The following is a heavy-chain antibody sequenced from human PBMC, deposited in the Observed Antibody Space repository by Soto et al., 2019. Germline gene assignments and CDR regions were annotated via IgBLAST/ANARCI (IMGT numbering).Heavy chain of an antibody. CDR2: ISYSGST. J-gene: IGHJ4*02. Sequence: SETLSLTCTVSGGSISSGNYYWSWIRQPPGKGLEWIGFISYSGSTYYNASLKSRVTISVDTSKNQFSLKLSSVTAADTAVYYCARRYGSAIDYWGQGTLVTVSS. V-gene: IGHV4-30-4*01. CDR1: GGSISSGNYY. CDR3: ARRYGSAIDY. D-gene: IGHD1-26*01.